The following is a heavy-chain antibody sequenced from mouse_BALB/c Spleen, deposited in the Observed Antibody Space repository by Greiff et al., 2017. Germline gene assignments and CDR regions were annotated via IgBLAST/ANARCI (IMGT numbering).Heavy chain of an antibody. CDR3: AGKRSNDAMDY. D-gene: IGHD2-12*01. V-gene: IGHV2-4-1*01. CDR2: IRSGESK. Sequence: QVQLKQSGPGLVQPSHSLSITCTVSGFSLTSYGVPWVRQSPGKGLEWLGVIRSGESKDYNAAFISRLSISKDNSKSQVFFKMNSPQADDTAKYYGAGKRSNDAMDYWGQGTSVTVSA. CDR1: GFSLTSYG. J-gene: IGHJ4*01.